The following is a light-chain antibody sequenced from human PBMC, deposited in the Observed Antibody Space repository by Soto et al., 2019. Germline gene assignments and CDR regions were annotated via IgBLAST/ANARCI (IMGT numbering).Light chain of an antibody. J-gene: IGLJ1*01. CDR3: SSYAGSVYV. Sequence: QPALTQPPSGSGSPGQSVTLSCTGTSSDVGGYNYVSWYQQHPGKAPKLMIYEVSKRPSGVPDRFSGSKSGNTASLTVSGLQAEDEADYYCSSYAGSVYVFGTGTKVTVL. V-gene: IGLV2-8*01. CDR2: EVS. CDR1: SSDVGGYNY.